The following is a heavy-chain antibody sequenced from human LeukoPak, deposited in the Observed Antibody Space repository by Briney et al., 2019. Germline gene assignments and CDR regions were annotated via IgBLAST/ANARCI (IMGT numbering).Heavy chain of an antibody. J-gene: IGHJ5*02. D-gene: IGHD6-6*01. V-gene: IGHV4-31*03. Sequence: PSHTLSLTCSVSSDYITSRTYYWTWIRQHPEKGLEWIGYIWNSGSTNYNPALKSRVTISVDTSKNQFSLKLTSVTAADTSIYYCARDVSSMFPNYFDPWGQGIPVIVSS. CDR3: ARDVSSMFPNYFDP. CDR2: IWNSGST. CDR1: SDYITSRTYY.